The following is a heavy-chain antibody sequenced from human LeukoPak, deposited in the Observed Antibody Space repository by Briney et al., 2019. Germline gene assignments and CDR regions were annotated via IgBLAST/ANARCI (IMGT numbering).Heavy chain of an antibody. CDR1: GGSISISSSY. CDR3: ARESQNYYYDSSGYYDY. Sequence: SETLSLTCTVSGGSISISSSYWGWIRQPPGKGLEWVGSVHYSGNTFYNPSLKSRVTMSVDTSKNQFSLKLSSVTAADTAVYYCARESQNYYYDSSGYYDYWGQGTLVTVSS. J-gene: IGHJ4*02. V-gene: IGHV4-39*07. CDR2: VHYSGNT. D-gene: IGHD3-22*01.